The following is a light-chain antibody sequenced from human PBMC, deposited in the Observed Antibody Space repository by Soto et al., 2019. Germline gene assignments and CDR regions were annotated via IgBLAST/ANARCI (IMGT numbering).Light chain of an antibody. CDR1: QSGSSN. Sequence: EIVRTQSPATLSVSPGERATLSCRASQSGSSNLAWYQQKPGQAPRLIIYGASTRATGIPDRFIGSGSGTEFTLTISSLQSADFAVYFCQQYSNWPPWTFGQGTKVEIK. V-gene: IGKV3-15*01. CDR3: QQYSNWPPWT. CDR2: GAS. J-gene: IGKJ1*01.